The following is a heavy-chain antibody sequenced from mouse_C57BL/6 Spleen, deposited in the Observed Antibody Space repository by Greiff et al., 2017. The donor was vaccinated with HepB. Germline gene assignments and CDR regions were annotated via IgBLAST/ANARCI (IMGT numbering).Heavy chain of an antibody. CDR1: GYTFTSYD. V-gene: IGHV1-85*01. Sequence: VQLQQSGPELVKPGASVKLSCKASGYTFTSYDINWVKQRPGQGLEWIGWIYPRDGSTKYNEKFKGKATLTVDTSSSTAYMELHSLTSEDSAVYVCARAGGYDDGDWYFDVWGTGTTVTVSS. D-gene: IGHD2-2*01. J-gene: IGHJ1*03. CDR3: ARAGGYDDGDWYFDV. CDR2: IYPRDGST.